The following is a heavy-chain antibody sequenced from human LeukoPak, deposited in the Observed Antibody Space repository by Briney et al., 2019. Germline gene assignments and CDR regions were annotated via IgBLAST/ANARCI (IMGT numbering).Heavy chain of an antibody. CDR2: IYYSGST. J-gene: IGHJ4*02. D-gene: IGHD2-15*01. Sequence: SETLSLTCTVSGGSISSSSYYWGWIRQPPGKGLEWIGSIYYSGSTYYNPSLKSRVTISVDTSKNQFSLKLSSVTAADTAVYYCARADRYCSGGSCYSSKYDYWGQGTLVTVSS. CDR3: ARADRYCSGGSCYSSKYDY. V-gene: IGHV4-39*07. CDR1: GGSISSSSYY.